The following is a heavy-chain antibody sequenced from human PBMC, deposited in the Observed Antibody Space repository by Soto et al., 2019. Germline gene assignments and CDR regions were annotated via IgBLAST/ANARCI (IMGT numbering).Heavy chain of an antibody. J-gene: IGHJ3*01. Sequence: QGQLQQSGPGLVKPSQTLSLTCAISGDSVSSDITSWNWIRQSPSRVLEWLGRTYYRSKWFHDYAASVKSRITLNPDPSTKQFSLELNSMTPEDTAVYYCARGNALDVWGQGTVVTVSS. V-gene: IGHV6-1*01. CDR3: ARGNALDV. D-gene: IGHD3-10*01. CDR1: GDSVSSDITS. CDR2: TYYRSKWFH.